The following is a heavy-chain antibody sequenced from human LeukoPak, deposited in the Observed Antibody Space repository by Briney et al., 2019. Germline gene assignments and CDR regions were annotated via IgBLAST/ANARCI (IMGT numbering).Heavy chain of an antibody. CDR1: GFTFSSYS. Sequence: GGSLRLSCAASGFTFSSYSMNWVRQAPGKGLEWVSSISSSSSYIYYADSEKGRFTISRDNAKNSLYLQMNSLRAEDTAVYYCASITMVSGDYWGQGTLVTVSS. J-gene: IGHJ4*02. V-gene: IGHV3-21*01. CDR3: ASITMVSGDY. D-gene: IGHD3-10*01. CDR2: ISSSSSYI.